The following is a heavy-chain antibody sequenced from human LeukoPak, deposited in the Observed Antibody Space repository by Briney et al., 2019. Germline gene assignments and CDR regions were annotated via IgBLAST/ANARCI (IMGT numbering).Heavy chain of an antibody. J-gene: IGHJ4*02. CDR1: GFTSDDYG. V-gene: IGHV3-20*04. CDR3: ARSFYQPVDY. Sequence: GRSLRLSCAASGFTSDDYGMSWVRQAPGKGLEWVSGINWNGGSTGYADSVKGRFTISRDNAKNSLYLQMNRLRAEDTALYYCARSFYQPVDYWGQGTLVTVSS. CDR2: INWNGGST. D-gene: IGHD2-2*01.